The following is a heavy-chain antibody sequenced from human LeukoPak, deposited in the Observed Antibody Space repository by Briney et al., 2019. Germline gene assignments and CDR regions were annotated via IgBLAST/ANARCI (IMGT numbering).Heavy chain of an antibody. CDR1: GFTFSSYG. J-gene: IGHJ4*02. CDR2: IWYDGSNK. V-gene: IGHV3-33*06. D-gene: IGHD3-10*01. CDR3: AKNYYGSGSYSDY. Sequence: QPGGSLRLSCAASGFTFSSYGMHWVRQAPGKGLEWVAVIWYDGSNKYYADSVKGRFTISRDNSKNTLYLQMNSLRAEDTAVYYCAKNYYGSGSYSDYWGQGTLVTVSS.